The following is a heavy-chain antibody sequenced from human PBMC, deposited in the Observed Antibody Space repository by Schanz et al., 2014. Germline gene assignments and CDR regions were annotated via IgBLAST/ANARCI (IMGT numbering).Heavy chain of an antibody. Sequence: EVQLLESGGGLVQPGGSLRLSCAASGFTFRGYAMNWVRQAPGKGLEWVSYVSRSTPDIYYADSVKGRFTMSRDNAKNSVFLQMNSLRVEDTAVYFCVSQTGSPNYWGQGTLVTVSS. CDR1: GFTFRGYA. D-gene: IGHD6-13*01. V-gene: IGHV3-48*01. CDR3: VSQTGSPNY. J-gene: IGHJ4*02. CDR2: VSRSTPDI.